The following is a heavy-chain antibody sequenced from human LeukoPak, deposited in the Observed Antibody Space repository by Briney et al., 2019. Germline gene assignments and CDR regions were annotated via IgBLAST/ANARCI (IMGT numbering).Heavy chain of an antibody. Sequence: GGSLRLSCSVSGFTFSTYVMHWVRQAPGKGLEYVSAISSNGDNTYYADSVKGRFTISRDNSKNTLYLQMSSLRAGDTAVYYCVRGTGYWGQGTLVTASS. V-gene: IGHV3-64D*06. CDR2: ISSNGDNT. J-gene: IGHJ4*02. CDR1: GFTFSTYV. CDR3: VRGTGY.